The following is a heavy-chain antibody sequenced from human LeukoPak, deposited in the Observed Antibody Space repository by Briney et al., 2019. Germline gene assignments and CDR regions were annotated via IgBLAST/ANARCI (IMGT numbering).Heavy chain of an antibody. D-gene: IGHD3-22*01. Sequence: VASMKVSCKASGYTFTGYYMHWVRQAPGQGLEWMGWINPNSGGTNYAQKFQGRVTMTRDTSISTAYMELSRLRSDDTAVYYCASLYYYDSSGYYYYYGMDVWGQGTTVTVSS. CDR2: INPNSGGT. J-gene: IGHJ6*02. CDR3: ASLYYYDSSGYYYYYGMDV. V-gene: IGHV1-2*02. CDR1: GYTFTGYY.